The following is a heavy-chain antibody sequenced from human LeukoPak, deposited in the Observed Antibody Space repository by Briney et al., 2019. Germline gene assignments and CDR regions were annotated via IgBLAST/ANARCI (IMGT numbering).Heavy chain of an antibody. CDR2: IYNDGNT. CDR3: ARDREVVTARAQMDV. V-gene: IGHV3-53*01. J-gene: IGHJ6*04. D-gene: IGHD2-21*02. CDR1: GLTVSSNH. Sequence: GGSLRLSCAVSGLTVSSNHMSWVRQAPGKALEWVSVIYNDGNTYYTDSVKGRFTISRDNSKNTVFLQMNILRAEDTAMYYCARDREVVTARAQMDVWGKGTTVTVSS.